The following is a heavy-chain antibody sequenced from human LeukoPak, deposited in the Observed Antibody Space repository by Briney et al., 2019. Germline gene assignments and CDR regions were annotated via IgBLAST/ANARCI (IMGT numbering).Heavy chain of an antibody. CDR3: AKDLRGYNYGAFDY. CDR2: ISSSGGTA. J-gene: IGHJ4*02. V-gene: IGHV3-23*01. D-gene: IGHD5-18*01. Sequence: XVXQAPGKXXAXVSGISSSGGTAYYADSVKGRFTISRDNSKNTLYLQMNSLRAEDTAVYYCAKDLRGYNYGAFDYWGQGTLVTVSS.